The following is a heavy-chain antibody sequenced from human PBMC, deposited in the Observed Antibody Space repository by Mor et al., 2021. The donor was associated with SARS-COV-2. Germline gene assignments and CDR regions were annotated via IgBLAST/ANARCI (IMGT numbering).Heavy chain of an antibody. Sequence: NPSLKSRVTISVDTSKNQFSLKLSSVTAADTAVYYCARAGRESITMVRGRIDYWGQGTLVTVSS. J-gene: IGHJ4*02. V-gene: IGHV4-34*01. CDR3: ARAGRESITMVRGRIDY. D-gene: IGHD3-10*01.